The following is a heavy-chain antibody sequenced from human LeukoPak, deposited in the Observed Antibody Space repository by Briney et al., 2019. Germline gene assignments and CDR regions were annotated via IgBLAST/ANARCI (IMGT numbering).Heavy chain of an antibody. CDR2: ISYDGSNK. Sequence: SGGSLRLSCAASGFTFSSYAMDWVRQAPGKGLEWVAVISYDGSNKYYADSVKGRFTISRDNSKNTLYLQMNSLRPEDTAVYYCARDSSGWYLLDYWGQGTLVTVSS. CDR1: GFTFSSYA. J-gene: IGHJ4*02. CDR3: ARDSSGWYLLDY. D-gene: IGHD6-19*01. V-gene: IGHV3-30*04.